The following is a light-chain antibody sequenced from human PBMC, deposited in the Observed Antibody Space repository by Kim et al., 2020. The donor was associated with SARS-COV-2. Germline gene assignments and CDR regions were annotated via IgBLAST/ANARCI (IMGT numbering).Light chain of an antibody. Sequence: DIQMTQSPSTLSASVGDRVTITCRASQSVSNWLAWYQQKPWKAPKLLIYKASSLESGVPSRFSGSGSGTDFTLTISSLQPDDFATYYCQQYNSYPWTFGQGTKVDIK. CDR1: QSVSNW. V-gene: IGKV1-5*03. CDR3: QQYNSYPWT. CDR2: KAS. J-gene: IGKJ1*01.